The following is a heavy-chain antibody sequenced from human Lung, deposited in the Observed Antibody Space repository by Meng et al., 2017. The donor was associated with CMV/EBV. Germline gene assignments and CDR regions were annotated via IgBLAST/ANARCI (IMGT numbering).Heavy chain of an antibody. V-gene: IGHV4-39*01. Sequence: GSXRLXCTVSGGSISSSSYYWGWIRQPPGKGLEWIGSIYYSGSTYYNPSLKSRVTISVDTSKNQFSLKLSSVTAADTAVYYCARHFGEWQQPYYYYYGMDVGXQGTXVTVSS. CDR2: IYYSGST. D-gene: IGHD3-16*01. J-gene: IGHJ6*02. CDR3: ARHFGEWQQPYYYYYGMDV. CDR1: GGSISSSSYY.